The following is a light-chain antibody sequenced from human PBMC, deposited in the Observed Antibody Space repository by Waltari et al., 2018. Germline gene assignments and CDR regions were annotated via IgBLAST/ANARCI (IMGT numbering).Light chain of an antibody. CDR1: QDIYIH. CDR2: GAS. CDR3: QKYNDVPQP. J-gene: IGKJ4*01. Sequence: DIQMTQSPSSLSASVGDRVTITCRASQDIYIHLAWYHQKPGEVPKLLIYGASTLHSGVPSRFSGRRSGTDFTLTISSLQPEDFATYYCQKYNDVPQPFGGGTKVE. V-gene: IGKV1-27*01.